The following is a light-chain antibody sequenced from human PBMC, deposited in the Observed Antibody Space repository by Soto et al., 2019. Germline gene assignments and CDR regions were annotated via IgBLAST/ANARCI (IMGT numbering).Light chain of an antibody. Sequence: QSALTQPASVSGSPGQSITISCTGTSSDGGGYNYVSWYQQHPGKAPKLMIYEVSKRPSGVSNRFSGSKSGNTASLTISGLQAEDEADYYCSSYTSSSRVFGTGTKVTVL. CDR3: SSYTSSSRV. V-gene: IGLV2-14*01. CDR2: EVS. CDR1: SSDGGGYNY. J-gene: IGLJ1*01.